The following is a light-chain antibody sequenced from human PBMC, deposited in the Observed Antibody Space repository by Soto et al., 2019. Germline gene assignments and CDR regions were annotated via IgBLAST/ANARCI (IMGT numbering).Light chain of an antibody. Sequence: EIVLTQSPCTLSLSPGERAILSCRASQSLSTNLAWYQQKPGQAPRLLIYGASTRATGIPARFSGSGSGTDFTLTISRLEPEDFAVYYCQQYGSSWTFGQGTKVDIK. CDR2: GAS. J-gene: IGKJ1*01. V-gene: IGKV3-20*01. CDR3: QQYGSSWT. CDR1: QSLSTN.